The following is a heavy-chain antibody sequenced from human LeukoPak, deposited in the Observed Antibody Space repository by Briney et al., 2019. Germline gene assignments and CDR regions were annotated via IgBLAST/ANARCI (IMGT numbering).Heavy chain of an antibody. D-gene: IGHD2/OR15-2a*01. V-gene: IGHV4-59*08. CDR1: GGSISSYY. J-gene: IGHJ3*02. CDR3: ASLYDQGAFDI. Sequence: SESLSLTCTVSGGSISSYYWSWIRQPPGKGLEWIGYIYYSGSTNYNPSLKSRVTISVDTSKNQFSLKLSSVTAADTAVYYCASLYDQGAFDIWGQGTMVTVSS. CDR2: IYYSGST.